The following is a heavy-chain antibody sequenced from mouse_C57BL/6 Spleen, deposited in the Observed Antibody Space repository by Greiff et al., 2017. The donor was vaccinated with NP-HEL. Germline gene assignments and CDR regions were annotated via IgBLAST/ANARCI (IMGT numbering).Heavy chain of an antibody. J-gene: IGHJ2*01. CDR3: ARDRGYDGLFDY. V-gene: IGHV5-4*01. CDR1: GFTFSSYA. Sequence: EVKLMESGGGLVKPGGSLKLSCAASGFTFSSYAMSWVRQTPEKRLEWVATISDGGSYTYYPDNVKGRFTISRDNAKNNLYLQMSHLKSEDTAMYYCARDRGYDGLFDYWGQGTTLTVSS. CDR2: ISDGGSYT. D-gene: IGHD2-14*01.